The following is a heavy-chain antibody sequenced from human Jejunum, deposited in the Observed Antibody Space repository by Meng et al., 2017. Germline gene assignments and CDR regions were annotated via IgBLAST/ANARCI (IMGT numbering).Heavy chain of an antibody. V-gene: IGHV1-3*04. CDR2: VNTDNGNT. J-gene: IGHJ4*02. CDR3: AVPPCSGGWCYFDY. D-gene: IGHD6-19*01. CDR1: GYTFTTYF. Sequence: GAGVKKAGSSVKVSCKASGYTFTTYFIHWVRQAPGQRLEWMGWVNTDNGNTKYSQKFQDRVTITRDTSASTVYMDLRSLTSEDTAVYYCAVPPCSGGWCYFDYWGQGALVTVSS.